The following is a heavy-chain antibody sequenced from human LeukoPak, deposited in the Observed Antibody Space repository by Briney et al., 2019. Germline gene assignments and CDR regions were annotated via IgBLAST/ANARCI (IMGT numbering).Heavy chain of an antibody. Sequence: SETLSLTCTVSGDFVSNGNYYWSWLRQPPGKALEWIGYIYYTGSTYYNPSLEGRVTISVDTSKNQFSLKLNSVTAADTADYYCARAPVVRGVFGWFDFWGQGVLVAVSS. CDR3: ARAPVVRGVFGWFDF. D-gene: IGHD3-10*01. CDR1: GDFVSNGNYY. V-gene: IGHV4-61*01. CDR2: IYYTGST. J-gene: IGHJ5*01.